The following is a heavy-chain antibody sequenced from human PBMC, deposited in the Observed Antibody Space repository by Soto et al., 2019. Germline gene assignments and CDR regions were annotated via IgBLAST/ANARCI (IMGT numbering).Heavy chain of an antibody. Sequence: EVQLLESGGGLVQPGGSLRLSCAASGFTFSSYAMSWVRQAPGKGLEWVSAISGSGGSTYYADSVKGRFTISRDNSKNTLYLQMNSLRAEDTAVYYCATKHNKGNGVDWFDPWGQGTLVTVSS. CDR1: GFTFSSYA. D-gene: IGHD3-10*01. CDR3: ATKHNKGNGVDWFDP. V-gene: IGHV3-23*01. J-gene: IGHJ5*02. CDR2: ISGSGGST.